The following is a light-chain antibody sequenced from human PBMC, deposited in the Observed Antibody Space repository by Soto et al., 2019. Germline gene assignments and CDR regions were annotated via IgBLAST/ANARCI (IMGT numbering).Light chain of an antibody. CDR1: QSVSNN. V-gene: IGKV3-15*01. CDR3: QQYNNWPPIT. Sequence: EIVMTQSPATLSVSPGERATLSCRASQSVSNNLAWYQQKPGQAPRLLIYYASTRATGVPARCSGSGSGTEFTLTISSLQSEDFALYYCQQYNNWPPITFGQGTRLEIK. J-gene: IGKJ5*01. CDR2: YAS.